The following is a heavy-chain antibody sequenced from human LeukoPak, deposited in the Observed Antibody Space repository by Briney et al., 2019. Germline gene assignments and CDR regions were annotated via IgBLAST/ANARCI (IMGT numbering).Heavy chain of an antibody. J-gene: IGHJ4*02. CDR1: GLTFSAHS. CDR2: ISASGDAT. V-gene: IGHV3-23*01. Sequence: PGGSLRLSCAASGLTFSAHSMTWVRQAPGKGLEWVSGISASGDATFYADSVKGRFTISRDNSKNTLDLQMNSLRAEDTAVYYCTKWSGYGDSWGQGTLVTVSS. CDR3: TKWSGYGDS. D-gene: IGHD5-12*01.